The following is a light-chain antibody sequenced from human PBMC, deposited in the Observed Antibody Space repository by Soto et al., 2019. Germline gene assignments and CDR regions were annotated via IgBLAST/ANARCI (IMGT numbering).Light chain of an antibody. CDR3: SSFTSSSTQV. J-gene: IGLJ3*02. V-gene: IGLV2-14*01. Sequence: QSALTQPASVSGSPGQSITISCTGTSSDVGGYNYVSWYQQHPGRAPKLMIYEVNNRPSGVSNRVSGSKSGNTASLTISGLQAEDEADYYCSSFTSSSTQVLGGGTKLTVL. CDR2: EVN. CDR1: SSDVGGYNY.